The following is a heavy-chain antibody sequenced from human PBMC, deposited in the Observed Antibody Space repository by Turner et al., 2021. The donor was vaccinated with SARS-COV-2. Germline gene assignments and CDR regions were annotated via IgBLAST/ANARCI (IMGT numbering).Heavy chain of an antibody. CDR1: GGTFSSYA. CDR3: ARDVGYSGYGASPYFDY. Sequence: QVQLVQSGAEMKKPGSSVKVSCKASGGTFSSYAISWVRQAPGQGLEWMGGIIPIIGTANHAQKFQGRVTITADKSTNTAYMELSSLRSEDTAVYYCARDVGYSGYGASPYFDYWGQGTLVTVSS. CDR2: IIPIIGTA. J-gene: IGHJ4*02. V-gene: IGHV1-69*06. D-gene: IGHD1-26*01.